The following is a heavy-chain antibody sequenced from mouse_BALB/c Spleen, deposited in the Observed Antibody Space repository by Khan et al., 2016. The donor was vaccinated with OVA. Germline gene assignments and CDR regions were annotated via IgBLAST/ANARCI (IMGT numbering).Heavy chain of an antibody. Sequence: QIQLVQSGAELVKPGASVKLSCKTSGYTFTSYWIQWVKQRPGQGLGWIGQIFPGTGTTYYNDNFKGKATLTVDTSSSTAYVLLSSLTCEDSAVYFCARGYVGNDEFVYWGQGTLVTVSP. D-gene: IGHD1-1*02. CDR3: ARGYVGNDEFVY. CDR2: IFPGTGTT. J-gene: IGHJ3*01. V-gene: IGHV1S132*01. CDR1: GYTFTSYW.